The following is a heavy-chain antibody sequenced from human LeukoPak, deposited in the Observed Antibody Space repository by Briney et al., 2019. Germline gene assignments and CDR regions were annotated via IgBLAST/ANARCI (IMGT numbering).Heavy chain of an antibody. J-gene: IGHJ4*02. CDR3: AKGGWLADPEN. D-gene: IGHD6-19*01. CDR1: GFTFGSYV. Sequence: PGGSLRLSCAASGFTFGSYVMTWVRQAPGKGLEWVSSIIGSGGSTYYADSVKGRFTISRDNSKNTLYLQMNSLRVEDTALYYCAKGGWLADPENWGQGTLVIVSS. CDR2: IIGSGGST. V-gene: IGHV3-23*01.